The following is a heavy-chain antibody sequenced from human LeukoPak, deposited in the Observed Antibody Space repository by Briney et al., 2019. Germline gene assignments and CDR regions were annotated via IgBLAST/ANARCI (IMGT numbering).Heavy chain of an antibody. CDR3: ARHGSTDYFDY. V-gene: IGHV4-30-4*08. J-gene: IGHJ4*02. D-gene: IGHD2-2*03. CDR1: GGSISSGDFY. Sequence: SETLSLTCTVSGGSISSGDFYWSWIRQHPGKGLEWIGYIYYSGTTYYSPSLKSRVTIPVDTSNNQFSLRLSSVTAADTAVYYCARHGSTDYFDYWGQGTLVTVSS. CDR2: IYYSGTT.